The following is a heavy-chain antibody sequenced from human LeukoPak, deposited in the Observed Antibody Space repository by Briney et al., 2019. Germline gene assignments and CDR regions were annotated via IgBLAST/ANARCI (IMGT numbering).Heavy chain of an antibody. CDR2: INWNGGST. CDR3: ARDKATVVVPAAIFSDY. CDR1: GFTFSSYA. J-gene: IGHJ4*02. V-gene: IGHV3-20*04. D-gene: IGHD2-2*01. Sequence: PGGSLRLSCAASGFTFSSYAMSWVRQAPGKGLEWVSGINWNGGSTGYADSVKGRFTISRDNAKNSLYLQMNSLRAEDTALYYCARDKATVVVPAAIFSDYWGQGTLVTVSS.